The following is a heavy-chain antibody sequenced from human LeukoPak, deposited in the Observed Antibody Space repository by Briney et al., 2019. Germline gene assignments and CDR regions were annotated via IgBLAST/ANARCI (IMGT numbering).Heavy chain of an antibody. CDR3: ARGDCSGGICNYDSAFDI. Sequence: GGSLRLSCAVSGFTFSSYGMHWVRQAPGKGLEWVAVISYDGSNKYYADSVKGRFTISRDKSKNTLYLQMNSLRAEDTAVYYCARGDCSGGICNYDSAFDIWGQGTMATVSS. V-gene: IGHV3-30*03. D-gene: IGHD2-15*01. J-gene: IGHJ3*02. CDR2: ISYDGSNK. CDR1: GFTFSSYG.